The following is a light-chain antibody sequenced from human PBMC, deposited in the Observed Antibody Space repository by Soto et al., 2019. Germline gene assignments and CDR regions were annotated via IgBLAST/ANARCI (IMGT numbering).Light chain of an antibody. CDR2: GAS. CDR1: QSVSSSY. Sequence: EIVLTQSPGTLSLSPGERATLSCRASQSVSSSYLAWYQQKPGQAPRLLIYGASSRATGIQDRFSGSGSGTDSPLTSSRLEPEVFAVYYCQQYGRSPWTFGQGTKVEIK. J-gene: IGKJ1*01. CDR3: QQYGRSPWT. V-gene: IGKV3-20*01.